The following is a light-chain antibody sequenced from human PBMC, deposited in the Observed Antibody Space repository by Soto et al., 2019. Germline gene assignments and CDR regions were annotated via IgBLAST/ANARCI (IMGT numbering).Light chain of an antibody. CDR1: QSVSNNY. J-gene: IGKJ2*01. Sequence: EVVLTQSPGTLSLSPGERATLSCRASQSVSNNYLAWYQQKPGQAPRLLIFGSSDRASGIPDRFSSSGSGTDFTLTISRLEPEDFAMYYCQQYCSSPPYTFGMGTKLEIK. CDR3: QQYCSSPPYT. CDR2: GSS. V-gene: IGKV3-20*01.